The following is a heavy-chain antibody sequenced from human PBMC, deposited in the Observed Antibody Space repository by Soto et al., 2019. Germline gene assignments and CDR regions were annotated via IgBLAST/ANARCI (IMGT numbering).Heavy chain of an antibody. Sequence: SETLSLTCTVSGGSISSHYWSWVRQPPGKGLEWIGYLYYTGSTNYNASLKSQVTMSLDTSKNQFSLMLTSVTAADTAVYYCARVGATVTSQALGFDHWGQGILVTVSS. CDR3: ARVGATVTSQALGFDH. CDR2: LYYTGST. J-gene: IGHJ4*02. CDR1: GGSISSHY. D-gene: IGHD4-17*01. V-gene: IGHV4-59*11.